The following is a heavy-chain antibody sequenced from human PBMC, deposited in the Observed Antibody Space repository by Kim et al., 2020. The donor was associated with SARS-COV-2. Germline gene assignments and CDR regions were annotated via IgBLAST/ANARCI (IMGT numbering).Heavy chain of an antibody. V-gene: IGHV3-48*03. CDR1: GSTFSSNE. CDR3: TSGPSFDY. Sequence: GGSLRLSCAASGSTFSSNEMNWVRQAPGKGLEWVSYITSSGNTLYYADSVKGRFTISRDNAKNSLYLQMNSLRAEDTAVYYCTSGPSFDYWGQGTLVTVSS. CDR2: ITSSGNTL. J-gene: IGHJ4*02.